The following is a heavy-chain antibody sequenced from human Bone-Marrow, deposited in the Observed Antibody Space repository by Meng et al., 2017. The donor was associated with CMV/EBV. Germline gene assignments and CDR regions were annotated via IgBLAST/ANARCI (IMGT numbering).Heavy chain of an antibody. J-gene: IGHJ4*02. D-gene: IGHD1-26*01. CDR3: ARRRGSYLSDY. CDR1: GFTFDDYG. Sequence: GESLKISCAASGFTFDDYGMSWVRQAPGKGLEWVANIKQDGSEKYYVDSLKGRFTISRDNAKNSLYLQMNSLRAEDTAVYYCARRRGSYLSDYWGQGTLGTVSS. CDR2: IKQDGSEK. V-gene: IGHV3-7*01.